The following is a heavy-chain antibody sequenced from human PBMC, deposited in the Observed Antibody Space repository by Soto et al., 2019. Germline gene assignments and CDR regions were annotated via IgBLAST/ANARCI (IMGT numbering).Heavy chain of an antibody. D-gene: IGHD2-15*01. CDR3: AKGLVDCSGAVCFG. CDR2: ISGTVGYT. CDR1: GFTFSSYV. Sequence: EVQLLESGGAWVQPGGSLRLSCAASGFTFSSYVMTWVRQAPGKGLEWVSSISGTVGYTYYADSVSGRFTISRDNSKNTLNLQMDSLTGEDTARYYCAKGLVDCSGAVCFGWGQGTLVTVSS. J-gene: IGHJ4*02. V-gene: IGHV3-23*01.